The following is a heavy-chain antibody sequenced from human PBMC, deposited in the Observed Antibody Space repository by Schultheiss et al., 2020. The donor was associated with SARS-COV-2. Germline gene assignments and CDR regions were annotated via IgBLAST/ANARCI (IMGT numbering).Heavy chain of an antibody. J-gene: IGHJ4*02. CDR1: GFTFSGYA. D-gene: IGHD2-2*02. CDR2: IGTAGDT. V-gene: IGHV3-23*01. CDR3: AKGVLGYCSSTSCYTPSSPYRGRGYYFDY. Sequence: GGSLRLSCAASGFTFSGYAMSWVRQAPGKGLEWVSAIGTAGDTYYPGSVKGRFTISRDNSKNTLYLQMNSLRAEDTAVYYCAKGVLGYCSSTSCYTPSSPYRGRGYYFDYWGQGTLVTVSS.